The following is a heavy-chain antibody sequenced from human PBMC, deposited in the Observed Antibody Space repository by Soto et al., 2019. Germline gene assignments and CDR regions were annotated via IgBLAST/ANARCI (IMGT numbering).Heavy chain of an antibody. CDR2: ISGSGGST. CDR1: GFTFSSYA. CDR3: SSTSCYEGCYYYYGMDV. Sequence: GGSLRLSCAASGFTFSSYAMSWVRQAPGKGLEWVSAISGSGGSTYYADSVKGRFTISRDNSKNTLYLQMNSLRAEDTAVYQCSSTSCYEGCYYYYGMDVWGQGTTVTVSS. J-gene: IGHJ6*02. V-gene: IGHV3-23*01. D-gene: IGHD2-2*01.